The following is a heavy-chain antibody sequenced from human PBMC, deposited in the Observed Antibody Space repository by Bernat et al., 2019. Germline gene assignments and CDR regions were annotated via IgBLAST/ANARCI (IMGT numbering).Heavy chain of an antibody. CDR1: GFTVSSNY. D-gene: IGHD3-16*01. CDR2: IYSGGST. CDR3: ARGYYDYVWGSYSNYFDY. Sequence: EVQLVESGGGLVQPGGSLRLSCAASGFTVSSNYMSWVRQAPGKGLEWVSVIYSGGSTYYADSVKGRFTISRDNSKNTLYLQMNSLRAEDTAVYYCARGYYDYVWGSYSNYFDYWGQRTLVTVSS. J-gene: IGHJ4*02. V-gene: IGHV3-66*01.